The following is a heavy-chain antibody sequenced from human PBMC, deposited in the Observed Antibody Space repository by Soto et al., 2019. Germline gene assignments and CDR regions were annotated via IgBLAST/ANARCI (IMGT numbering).Heavy chain of an antibody. CDR3: AREYHYYDSSEGMDV. CDR2: IYYSGST. J-gene: IGHJ6*02. V-gene: IGHV4-31*03. CDR1: GGSIISGGYY. D-gene: IGHD3-22*01. Sequence: QVQLQESGPGLVKPSQTLSLTCTVSGGSIISGGYYWSWIRQHPGKGLEWIGYIYYSGSTYYNPSLKSRVTISVDTSKNQFSLKLSSVTAADTAVYYCAREYHYYDSSEGMDVWGQGTTVTVSS.